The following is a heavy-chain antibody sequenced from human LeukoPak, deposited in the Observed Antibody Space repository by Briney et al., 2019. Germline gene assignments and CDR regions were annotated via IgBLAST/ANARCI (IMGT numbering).Heavy chain of an antibody. D-gene: IGHD6-13*01. J-gene: IGHJ4*02. CDR2: IGSKAYGGTT. CDR1: GFTFGDYA. Sequence: GGSLRLSCTASGFTFGDYAMSWGRQAPGKGLEWVAFIGSKAYGGTTEYAASVKGRFTISRDDSKSIAYLQMNSLKTEDTAVYYCTGNLSSSWYYFDYWGQGTLVTVSS. V-gene: IGHV3-49*04. CDR3: TGNLSSSWYYFDY.